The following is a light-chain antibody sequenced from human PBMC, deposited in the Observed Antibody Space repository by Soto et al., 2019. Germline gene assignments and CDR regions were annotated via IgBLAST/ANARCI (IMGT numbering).Light chain of an antibody. Sequence: DIVMTQSPASLAVSLGERATMKCNSSQSILYSYSSKNYLAWYQQKPGQPPKLLIYWASTRESGVPARCSVSGSGTDFTLTISSRQAEDVAVYYCQQYYRIPFTLGPGTKVDIK. CDR1: QSILYSYSSKNY. V-gene: IGKV4-1*01. CDR3: QQYYRIPFT. CDR2: WAS. J-gene: IGKJ3*01.